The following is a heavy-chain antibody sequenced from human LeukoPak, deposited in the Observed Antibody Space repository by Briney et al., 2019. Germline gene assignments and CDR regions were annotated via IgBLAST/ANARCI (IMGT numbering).Heavy chain of an antibody. V-gene: IGHV3-23*01. D-gene: IGHD5-18*01. CDR3: GKTTVGYSSGQKPAWPVDY. CDR2: IFGSGGSP. Sequence: GGSLRLSCAASGFTFSSYWMSWVRQAPGKGLEWVAGIFGSGGSPHYADPVKGRFIISRDNSRNTVYLQINSLRAEDTAVYYCGKTTVGYSSGQKPAWPVDYWGQGTLVTVSS. CDR1: GFTFSSYW. J-gene: IGHJ4*02.